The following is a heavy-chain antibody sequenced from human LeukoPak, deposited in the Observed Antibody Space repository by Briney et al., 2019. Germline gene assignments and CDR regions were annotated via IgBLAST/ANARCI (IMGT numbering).Heavy chain of an antibody. CDR3: ARDQWIAAASPFDY. CDR1: GGSFSGYY. CDR2: INHSGST. D-gene: IGHD6-13*01. Sequence: SETLSLTCAVYGGSFSGYYWSWIRQPPGKGLEWIGEINHSGSTNYNPSLKSRVTISVDTSKNQFSLKLSSVTAADTAVYYCARDQWIAAASPFDYWGQGTLVTVSS. V-gene: IGHV4-34*01. J-gene: IGHJ4*02.